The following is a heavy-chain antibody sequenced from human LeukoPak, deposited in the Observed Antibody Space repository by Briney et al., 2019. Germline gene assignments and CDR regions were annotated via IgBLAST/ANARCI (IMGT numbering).Heavy chain of an antibody. Sequence: GGSLRLSCAASGFTFSSYAMSWVRQAPGKGLEWVSAISGSGGSTYYADSVKGRFTISRDNSKNTLYLQMNSLRAEDTAVYYCAGGCSSTSCYIEAQLDYWGQGTLVTVSS. J-gene: IGHJ4*02. CDR1: GFTFSSYA. CDR3: AGGCSSTSCYIEAQLDY. D-gene: IGHD2-2*02. V-gene: IGHV3-23*01. CDR2: ISGSGGST.